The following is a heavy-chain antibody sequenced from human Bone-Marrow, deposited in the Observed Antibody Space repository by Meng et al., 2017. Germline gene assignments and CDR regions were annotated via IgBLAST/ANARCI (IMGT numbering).Heavy chain of an antibody. V-gene: IGHV3-7*03. J-gene: IGHJ5*02. CDR1: GFTFSSYW. CDR2: IKQDGSEK. D-gene: IGHD6-13*01. Sequence: GESLKISCAASGFTFSSYWMSWVRQAPGKGLEWVANIKQDGSEKYYVDSVKGRFTISRDNAKNSLYLQMNSLRAEDTAVYYCAKDRYSNHHSWFDPWGQGTLVTVSS. CDR3: AKDRYSNHHSWFDP.